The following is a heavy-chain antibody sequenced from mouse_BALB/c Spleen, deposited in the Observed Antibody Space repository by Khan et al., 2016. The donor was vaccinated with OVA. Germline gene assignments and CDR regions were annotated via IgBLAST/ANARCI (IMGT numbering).Heavy chain of an antibody. CDR3: ARQPYYHYYVMDY. Sequence: QMQLEESGPGLVAPSQSLSITCTISGFSLTNYGVHWVRQPPGKGLEWLVVIWSDGSTTYDSALKSRLTISKDNSKSQVFLKMDSLQTDDTAMYXWARQPYYHYYVMDYWGQGTSVTVSS. CDR1: GFSLTNYG. V-gene: IGHV2-6-1*01. CDR2: IWSDGST. J-gene: IGHJ4*01. D-gene: IGHD2-10*01.